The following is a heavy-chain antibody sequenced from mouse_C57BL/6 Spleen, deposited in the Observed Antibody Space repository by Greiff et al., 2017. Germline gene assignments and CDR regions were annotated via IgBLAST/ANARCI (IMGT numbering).Heavy chain of an antibody. V-gene: IGHV1-50*01. CDR3: ARRSYYGSSYVGYFDV. CDR2: IDPSDSYT. Sequence: VKLQQPGAELVKPGASVKLSCKASGYTFPSYWMQWVKQRPGQGLEWIGEIDPSDSYTNYNQKFKGKATLTVDTSSSTAYMQLSSLTSEDSAVYYCARRSYYGSSYVGYFDVWGTGTTVTVSS. D-gene: IGHD1-1*01. J-gene: IGHJ1*03. CDR1: GYTFPSYW.